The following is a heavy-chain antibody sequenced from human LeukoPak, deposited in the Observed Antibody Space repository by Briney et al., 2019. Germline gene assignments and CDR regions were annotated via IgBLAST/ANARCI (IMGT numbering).Heavy chain of an antibody. CDR2: IIPIFGTA. V-gene: IGHV1-69*06. CDR1: GGTFSSYA. CDR3: ARKITPGNAFDI. J-gene: IGHJ3*02. D-gene: IGHD3-10*01. Sequence: GASVKVSCKASGGTFSSYAISWVRQAPGQGLEWMGGIIPIFGTANYAQKFQGRVTITADKSTSTAYMELSSLRSEDTAVYYCARKITPGNAFDIWGQGTMVTVSS.